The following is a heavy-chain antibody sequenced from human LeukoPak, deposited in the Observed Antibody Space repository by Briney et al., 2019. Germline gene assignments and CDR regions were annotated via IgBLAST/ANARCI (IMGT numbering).Heavy chain of an antibody. J-gene: IGHJ3*02. CDR2: ISAYNGNT. Sequence: GASVKVSCKASGYTFTSYGVSWVRQAPGQGLEWMGCISAYNGNTNYAQKLQGRVTMTTDTSTSTAYMELRSLRSDDTAVYYCARDRGYSYVPDAFDIWGQGTMVTVSS. CDR3: ARDRGYSYVPDAFDI. CDR1: GYTFTSYG. D-gene: IGHD5-18*01. V-gene: IGHV1-18*01.